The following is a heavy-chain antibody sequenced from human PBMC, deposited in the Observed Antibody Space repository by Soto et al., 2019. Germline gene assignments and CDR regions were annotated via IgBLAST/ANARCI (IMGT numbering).Heavy chain of an antibody. V-gene: IGHV1-2*02. CDR3: AKDLTRQLAYWLDP. J-gene: IGHJ5*02. CDR1: GFSFTGYY. CDR2: INAHSGGT. Sequence: GASVKVSCEASGFSFTGYYIHWLRQAPGQGLEWMGWINAHSGGTEYAQKFQGRVTLTRDTSIATAYLTLTSLTSDDTALYYCAKDLTRQLAYWLDPWGQGTKVTVSS. D-gene: IGHD6-6*01.